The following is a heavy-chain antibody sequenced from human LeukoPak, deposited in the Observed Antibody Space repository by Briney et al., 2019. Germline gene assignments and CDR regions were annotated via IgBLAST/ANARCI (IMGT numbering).Heavy chain of an antibody. V-gene: IGHV4-34*01. CDR2: INHSGST. CDR1: GGSFSGYY. D-gene: IGHD6-13*01. CDR3: ARQGKMYSSSWYGRAWFDP. J-gene: IGHJ5*02. Sequence: SETLSLTCAVYGGSFSGYYWSWIRQPPGKGLEWIGEINHSGSTNYNPSLKSRVTISVDTSKNQFSLKLSSVTAADTAVYYCARQGKMYSSSWYGRAWFDPWGQGTLVTVSS.